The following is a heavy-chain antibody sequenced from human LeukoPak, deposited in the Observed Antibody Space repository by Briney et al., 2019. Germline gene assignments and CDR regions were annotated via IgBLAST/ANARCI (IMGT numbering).Heavy chain of an antibody. V-gene: IGHV3-7*01. J-gene: IGHJ4*02. CDR1: GFTFSSYW. Sequence: GGSLRLSCAASGFTFSSYWMSWVRQAPGKGLEWVANIKEDGRDKYYVDSVKGRFTISRDNAKNSLYLQMNSLRSEDTAVYYCARASAVAGTRDYWGQGTLVTVYS. CDR2: IKEDGRDK. D-gene: IGHD6-19*01. CDR3: ARASAVAGTRDY.